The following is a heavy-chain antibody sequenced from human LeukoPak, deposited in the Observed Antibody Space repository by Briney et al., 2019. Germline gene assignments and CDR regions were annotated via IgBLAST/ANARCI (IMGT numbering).Heavy chain of an antibody. CDR2: ISSAGGST. J-gene: IGHJ6*03. Sequence: GGSLRLSCAASGFTFSSYAMNWVRQAQGKGLEWVSAISSAGGSTYYADSVKGRFTISRDNSKHTLFLQMNSLRAEDTAVYYCAKGGYCDGVSCYGYYYMDVWGKGTTVTVSS. CDR3: AKGGYCDGVSCYGYYYMDV. CDR1: GFTFSSYA. V-gene: IGHV3-23*01. D-gene: IGHD2-15*01.